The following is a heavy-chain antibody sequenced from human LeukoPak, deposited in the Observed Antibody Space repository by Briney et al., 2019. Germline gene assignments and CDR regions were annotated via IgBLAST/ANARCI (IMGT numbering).Heavy chain of an antibody. CDR1: GGSISSGSYY. Sequence: LSLTCTVSGGSISSGSYYWSWIRQPAGKGLEWIGRIYTSGSTNYNPSLKSRVTISVDTSKNQFSLKLSSVTAADTAVYYCARDLAYSYQNWGQGTLVTVSS. D-gene: IGHD5-18*01. CDR3: ARDLAYSYQN. J-gene: IGHJ4*02. V-gene: IGHV4-61*02. CDR2: IYTSGST.